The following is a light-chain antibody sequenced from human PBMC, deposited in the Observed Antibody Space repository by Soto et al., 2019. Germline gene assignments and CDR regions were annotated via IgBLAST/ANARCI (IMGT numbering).Light chain of an antibody. CDR1: QSISSY. J-gene: IGKJ1*01. V-gene: IGKV1-39*01. Sequence: DIQMTQSPSSLSASVGDRVTITCRASQSISSYLNWYQQKPGKAHNLLIYAAYSLQSGVQSRFSGSGSGTDFTLTIRGLQPEDFATYYCKQSYSTPRTFGQGTKVDIK. CDR2: AAY. CDR3: KQSYSTPRT.